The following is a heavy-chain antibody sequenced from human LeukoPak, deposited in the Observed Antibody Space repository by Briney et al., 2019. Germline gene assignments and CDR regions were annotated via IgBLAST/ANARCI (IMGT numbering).Heavy chain of an antibody. CDR2: INHSGST. D-gene: IGHD3-22*01. CDR3: ARASSDSSGYYIDY. J-gene: IGHJ4*02. V-gene: IGHV4-34*01. Sequence: SETLSLTCAVYGGSFSGYYWSWIRQPPGKGLEWIGEINHSGSTNYNPSLKSRVTISVDTSKNQFSLKLSSVTAADTAVYYCARASSDSSGYYIDYWGQGTLVTVSS. CDR1: GGSFSGYY.